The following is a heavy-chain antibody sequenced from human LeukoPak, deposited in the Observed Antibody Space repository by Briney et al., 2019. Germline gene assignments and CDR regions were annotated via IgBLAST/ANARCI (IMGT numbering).Heavy chain of an antibody. V-gene: IGHV3-30*02. D-gene: IGHD5-18*01. CDR3: AKDHNYGYFFDY. J-gene: IGHJ4*02. Sequence: GGSLRLSCAASGITFSSYGMHWVRQAPGKGLEWVAFIRYDGSNKYYADSVKGRFTISRDNSKNTLYLQMNSLRTEDTAVYYCAKDHNYGYFFDYWGQGTLVTVSS. CDR2: IRYDGSNK. CDR1: GITFSSYG.